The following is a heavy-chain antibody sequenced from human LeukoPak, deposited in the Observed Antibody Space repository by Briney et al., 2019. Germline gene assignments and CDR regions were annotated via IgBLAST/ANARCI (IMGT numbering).Heavy chain of an antibody. J-gene: IGHJ5*02. CDR1: GLIFSSYG. CDR3: AKDYEPLVGVHRWGDWFDP. CDR2: ISGTGGSI. Sequence: GGSLRLSCAVSGLIFSSYGMTWVRQAPGKGLEWVSLISGTGGSIYYAESVKGRFTISRDNFKNTMYLQMNSLRAEDTAVYYCAKDYEPLVGVHRWGDWFDPWGQGTLVTVSS. V-gene: IGHV3-23*01. D-gene: IGHD1-26*01.